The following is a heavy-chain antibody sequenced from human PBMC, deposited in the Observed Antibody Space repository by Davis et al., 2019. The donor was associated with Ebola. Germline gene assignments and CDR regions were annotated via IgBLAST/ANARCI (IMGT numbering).Heavy chain of an antibody. CDR1: GYTFTSYG. CDR3: ARRDYGDYGAF. Sequence: AASVQVSCKASGYTFTSYGISWVRQAPGQGLEWMGSFSAFSGNTNYAQKLQGRVTMTTDTSTSTAYMELRSLRSDDTAVYYCARRDYGDYGAFWGQGTLVTVSS. J-gene: IGHJ4*02. CDR2: FSAFSGNT. V-gene: IGHV1-18*01. D-gene: IGHD4-17*01.